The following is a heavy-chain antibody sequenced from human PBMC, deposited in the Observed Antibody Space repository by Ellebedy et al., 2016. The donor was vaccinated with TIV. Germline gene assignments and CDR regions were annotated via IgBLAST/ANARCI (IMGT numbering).Heavy chain of an antibody. V-gene: IGHV5-51*01. CDR3: SRHRGYGMDV. CDR1: GYSFTSYW. Sequence: GESLKISCKGSGYSFTSYWIGWVRQMPGKGLEWMGIIYPVDSYNSYSPSFHGQVTISADKSASTAYLQWPSLKASDSATYYCSRHRGYGMDVWGQGTTVTVSS. J-gene: IGHJ6*02. CDR2: IYPVDSYN.